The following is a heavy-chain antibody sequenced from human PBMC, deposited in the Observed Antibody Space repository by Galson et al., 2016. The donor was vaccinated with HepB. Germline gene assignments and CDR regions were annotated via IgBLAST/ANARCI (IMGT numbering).Heavy chain of an antibody. J-gene: IGHJ4*02. CDR2: IYSAGGT. D-gene: IGHD5-24*01. CDR1: GFTVSSNY. CDR3: AKGRWDFDS. Sequence: SLRLSCAASGFTVSSNYMSWVRQAPGKGLEWVSVIYSAGGTFYADSVKGRVTISRDNSKNTLYLQMHSLRGEDTAVYYCAKGRWDFDSWGQGTLVTVSS. V-gene: IGHV3-53*05.